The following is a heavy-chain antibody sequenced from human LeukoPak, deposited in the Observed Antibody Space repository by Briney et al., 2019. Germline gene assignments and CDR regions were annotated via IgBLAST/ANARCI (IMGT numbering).Heavy chain of an antibody. Sequence: GGSLRLSCTASGFVLNTYWMHWIRQAPGKGLVWVAFISADGTATKYADSVKGRLTISRDNAKNTLYLQMNSLRVDDTAFYYCARDTGEMFDPWGQGTLVTVSS. CDR2: ISADGTAT. J-gene: IGHJ5*02. V-gene: IGHV3-74*03. D-gene: IGHD3-16*01. CDR1: GFVLNTYW. CDR3: ARDTGEMFDP.